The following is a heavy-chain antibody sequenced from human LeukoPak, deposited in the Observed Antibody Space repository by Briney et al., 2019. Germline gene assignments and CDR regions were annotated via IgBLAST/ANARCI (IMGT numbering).Heavy chain of an antibody. Sequence: TSETLTLTCAVSGYSISSGYYWGWIRQPPGKGLEWIGSIYHSGSTYYNPSLKSRVTISVDTSKNQFSLKLSSVTAADTAVYYCARHDYGDYPDDYWGPETLVTVSS. CDR2: IYHSGST. J-gene: IGHJ4*02. CDR1: GYSISSGYY. D-gene: IGHD4-17*01. CDR3: ARHDYGDYPDDY. V-gene: IGHV4-38-2*01.